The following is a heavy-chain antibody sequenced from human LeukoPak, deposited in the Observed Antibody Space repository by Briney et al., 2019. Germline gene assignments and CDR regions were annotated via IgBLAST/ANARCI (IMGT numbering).Heavy chain of an antibody. V-gene: IGHV3-20*04. Sequence: SGGSLRLSCAASGFTFDDYGMSWVRQAPGKGLEWVSGINWNGGSTGYADSVKGRFTISRDNAKNSLYLQMNNLRAEDTAVYYCARGLGSGRHAFDIWGQGTMVTVSS. D-gene: IGHD3-10*01. J-gene: IGHJ3*02. CDR2: INWNGGST. CDR1: GFTFDDYG. CDR3: ARGLGSGRHAFDI.